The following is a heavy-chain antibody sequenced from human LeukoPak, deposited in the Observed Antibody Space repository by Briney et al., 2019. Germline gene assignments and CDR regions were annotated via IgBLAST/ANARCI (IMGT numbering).Heavy chain of an antibody. D-gene: IGHD1-1*01. J-gene: IGHJ4*02. CDR1: TYTFTSHD. V-gene: IGHV1-18*01. Sequence: ASVTVSCKASTYTFTSHDISWVRQAPGQGLEWMGWISPYTGNTKYAQTFQGRVTMTTSTSTSIVYMELRSLRSDDTAVYFCAREGGTWVPFDYWGQGTLVTVSS. CDR3: AREGGTWVPFDY. CDR2: ISPYTGNT.